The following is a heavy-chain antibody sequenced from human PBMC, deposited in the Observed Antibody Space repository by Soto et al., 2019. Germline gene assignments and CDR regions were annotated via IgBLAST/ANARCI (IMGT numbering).Heavy chain of an antibody. V-gene: IGHV1-3*05. Sequence: QVQLVQSGAEEKKPGASVKVSCKASGYTFTSYAMHWVRQAPGQRLEWMGWINDGNGNTKYSQKFQGRVTITRDTAPSTAYMELSSLRSEDTAVYYCARAWVVVTAPDYWGQGTLVTVSS. CDR3: ARAWVVVTAPDY. CDR2: INDGNGNT. J-gene: IGHJ4*02. D-gene: IGHD2-21*02. CDR1: GYTFTSYA.